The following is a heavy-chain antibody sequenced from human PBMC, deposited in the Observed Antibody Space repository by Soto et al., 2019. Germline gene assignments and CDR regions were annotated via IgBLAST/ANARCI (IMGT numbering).Heavy chain of an antibody. CDR1: GYSFSTYG. D-gene: IGHD2-15*01. Sequence: GESLKMSGKGAGYSFSTYGIGWVRQMPGKGLEWMGIIYPGDSDTRYSPSFQGQVTISVDKSISTAYLQWSSLKASDTAMYYCARYVSGRPPACSSHYSGQAPQLTLS. CDR2: IYPGDSDT. CDR3: ARYVSGRPPACSSHY. J-gene: IGHJ4*02. V-gene: IGHV5-51*01.